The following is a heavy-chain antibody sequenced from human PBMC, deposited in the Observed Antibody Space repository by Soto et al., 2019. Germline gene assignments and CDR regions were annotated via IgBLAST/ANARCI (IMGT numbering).Heavy chain of an antibody. D-gene: IGHD3-10*01. Sequence: QVQLQESGPGLVKPSETLSLTCTVSGGSISSYYWSWIRQPPGKGLEWIGYIYYSGSTNYNPSLKSRVTISVDTSKNQFSLKLSSVTAADTAVYYCARERITMVRGVVVKWFDPWGQGTLVTVSS. CDR3: ARERITMVRGVVVKWFDP. CDR2: IYYSGST. V-gene: IGHV4-59*01. J-gene: IGHJ5*02. CDR1: GGSISSYY.